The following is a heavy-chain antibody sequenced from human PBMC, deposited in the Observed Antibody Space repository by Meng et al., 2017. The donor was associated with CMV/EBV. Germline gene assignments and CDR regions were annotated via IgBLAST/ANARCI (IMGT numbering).Heavy chain of an antibody. J-gene: IGHJ4*02. Sequence: QVQLVQSGPEVKKPGASVKVSCKASGYTFNTFGISWVRKAPGQGLEWMGWISGYNGVTNYAPKMQGKVTMTTDPSTSTAYLELRSLRSDDTAVYFCARDASFYYDSTGYHSAYWGQGTLVTVSS. V-gene: IGHV1-18*01. CDR2: ISGYNGVT. D-gene: IGHD3-22*01. CDR1: GYTFNTFG. CDR3: ARDASFYYDSTGYHSAY.